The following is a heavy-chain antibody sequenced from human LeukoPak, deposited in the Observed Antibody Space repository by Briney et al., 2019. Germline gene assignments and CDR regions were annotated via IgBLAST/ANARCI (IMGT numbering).Heavy chain of an antibody. Sequence: SETLSLTCAVYGGSFSGYYWSWIRQPPGKGLEWIGYIYYSGSTNYNPSLKSRVTISVDTSKNQFSLKLSSVTAADTAVYYCARVPRTHYYYYYMDVWGKGTTVTVSS. CDR1: GGSFSGYY. D-gene: IGHD2-2*01. V-gene: IGHV4-59*01. CDR2: IYYSGST. CDR3: ARVPRTHYYYYYMDV. J-gene: IGHJ6*03.